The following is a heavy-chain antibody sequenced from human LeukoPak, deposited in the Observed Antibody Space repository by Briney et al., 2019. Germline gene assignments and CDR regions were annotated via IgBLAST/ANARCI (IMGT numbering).Heavy chain of an antibody. CDR1: GITVSSKY. D-gene: IGHD3/OR15-3a*01. Sequence: GGSLRLSCAASGITVSSKYMSWVRQAPGKGLQWVSGIYTGGNTYYADSVKGRFIISRDKSKNTVYLQMNSLRAEDTAVYYCTNWDWTVDYWGQGTLVTVSS. CDR3: TNWDWTVDY. CDR2: IYTGGNT. J-gene: IGHJ4*02. V-gene: IGHV3-66*01.